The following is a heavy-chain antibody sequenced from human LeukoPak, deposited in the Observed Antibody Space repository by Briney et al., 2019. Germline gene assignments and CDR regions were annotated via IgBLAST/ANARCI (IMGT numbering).Heavy chain of an antibody. J-gene: IGHJ3*02. CDR1: GYTFTSYY. CDR2: INPSGGST. V-gene: IGHV1-46*01. D-gene: IGHD5-24*01. CDR3: ASHLGDGYNYKAFDI. Sequence: GASVKVSCKASGYTFTSYYMHWVRQAPGQGLEWMGIINPSGGSTSYAQKFQGRVTMTRDTSTSTVYMELSSLRSEDTAVYYCASHLGDGYNYKAFDIWGQGTMVTVSS.